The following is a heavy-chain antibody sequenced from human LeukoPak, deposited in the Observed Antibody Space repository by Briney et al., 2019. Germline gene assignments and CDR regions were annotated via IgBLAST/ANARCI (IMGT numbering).Heavy chain of an antibody. D-gene: IGHD3-10*01. J-gene: IGHJ5*02. V-gene: IGHV4-31*03. Sequence: SQTLSLTCTVSGGSNSSDGYYWTWIRQYPGKVLEWIGYIYFSGPTHYNPSLKSRVTISVDTSKNQFSLQLNSVTAADTAVYYCARRDYYHSGSHGPYNWFDPWGQGILVTVSS. CDR1: GGSNSSDGYY. CDR3: ARRDYYHSGSHGPYNWFDP. CDR2: IYFSGPT.